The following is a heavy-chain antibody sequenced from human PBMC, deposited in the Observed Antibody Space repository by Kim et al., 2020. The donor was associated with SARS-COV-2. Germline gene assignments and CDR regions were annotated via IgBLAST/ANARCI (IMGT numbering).Heavy chain of an antibody. J-gene: IGHJ4*02. Sequence: SVKVSCKASGGTFSNYAINWVRQAPGQGLEWMGTIIPSLGIAKYAQKFQGRVTINAEKSTTTAYMELSSLRSEDTAMYYCAREKEGRDQDNSGYYRVILFYLDYWGQGTLVTVSS. V-gene: IGHV1-69*04. CDR1: GGTFSNYA. D-gene: IGHD3-22*01. CDR2: IIPSLGIA. CDR3: AREKEGRDQDNSGYYRVILFYLDY.